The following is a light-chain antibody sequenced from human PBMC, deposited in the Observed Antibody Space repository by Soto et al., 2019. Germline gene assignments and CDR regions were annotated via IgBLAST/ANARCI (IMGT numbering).Light chain of an antibody. CDR2: AAS. CDR1: QSVASNY. Sequence: EIVLTQSPGTLSLSPGERATLSCRASQSVASNYLAWYQQRPGQAPRLLMYAASSRAAGVPDRFSGSGSGTDFTLTISRLEHEDFAVFFCHQYGRSPIFTFGPGTTVDIK. V-gene: IGKV3-20*01. J-gene: IGKJ3*01. CDR3: HQYGRSPIFT.